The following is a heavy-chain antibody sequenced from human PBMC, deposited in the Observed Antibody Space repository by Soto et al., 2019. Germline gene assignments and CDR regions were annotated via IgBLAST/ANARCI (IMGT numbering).Heavy chain of an antibody. CDR2: ISVGGFNT. CDR1: GLTFRNYD. J-gene: IGHJ5*02. V-gene: IGHV3-23*01. D-gene: IGHD3-10*01. Sequence: GGSLRLSCAASGLTFRNYDMSGVRQAPGKGLEWVSSISVGGFNTYYADSVKGRFTISRDNSKNTLHLQMNSLKTEDTAAYYCTRDQGHGFGELSLGNWFDPWGQGTLVTVSS. CDR3: TRDQGHGFGELSLGNWFDP.